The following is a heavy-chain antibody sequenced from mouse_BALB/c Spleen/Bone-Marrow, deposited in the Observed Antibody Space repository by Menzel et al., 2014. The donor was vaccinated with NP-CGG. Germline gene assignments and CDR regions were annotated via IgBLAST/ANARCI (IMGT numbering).Heavy chain of an antibody. D-gene: IGHD1-1*01. V-gene: IGHV1-12*01. CDR1: GYTFTSYN. CDR3: ARGHGSSPWFAY. CDR2: IYPGNGGT. J-gene: IGHJ3*01. Sequence: SGAELVRSGASVRMSCKASGYTFTSYNMHWVKRTPGQDLEWIGYIYPGNGGTNYNQNFKGKATLTADTSSSTAYMQISSLTSEDSAVYFCARGHGSSPWFAYWGQGTLVTVSA.